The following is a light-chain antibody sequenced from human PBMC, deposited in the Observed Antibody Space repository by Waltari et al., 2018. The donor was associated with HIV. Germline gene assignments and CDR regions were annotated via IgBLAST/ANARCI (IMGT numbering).Light chain of an antibody. CDR1: SSNIGAGYD. V-gene: IGLV1-40*01. J-gene: IGLJ3*02. CDR2: GNS. Sequence: QSVLTQPPSVSGAPGQRVTIPCTGSSSNIGAGYDLHWYQQLPGTAPKLLIYGNSNRPSGVPDRFSGSKSGTSASLAITGLQAEDEADYYCQSYDSSLSGSWVFGGGTKLTVL. CDR3: QSYDSSLSGSWV.